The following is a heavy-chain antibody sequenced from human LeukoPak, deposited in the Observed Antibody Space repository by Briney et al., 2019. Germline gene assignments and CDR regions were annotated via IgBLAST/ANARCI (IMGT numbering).Heavy chain of an antibody. Sequence: SVKVSCKASGGTFSSYAISWVRQAPGQGLEWMGGIIPIFGTANYAQKFQGRVTITADESTSTAYMELSSLRSEDTAVYYCAKDVKPIHLGYCSSTSCYSPSPHAFDIWGQGTMVTVSS. CDR1: GGTFSSYA. V-gene: IGHV1-69*13. J-gene: IGHJ3*02. CDR3: AKDVKPIHLGYCSSTSCYSPSPHAFDI. D-gene: IGHD2-2*01. CDR2: IIPIFGTA.